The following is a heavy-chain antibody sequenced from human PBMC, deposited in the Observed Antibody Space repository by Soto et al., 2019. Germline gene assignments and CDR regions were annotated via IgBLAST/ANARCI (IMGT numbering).Heavy chain of an antibody. V-gene: IGHV6-1*01. D-gene: IGHD6-19*01. Sequence: QVQLQQSGPGLVQPSQTLLLTCAISGDSVSSTSAAWSWIRQSPSRGLEWLGRTYYRSKWYSDYAVSVKSRITINPDTSKNQFSLQLNSVTPEDTAVYYCARGSYYSGWVWGQGTLVTVSS. CDR3: ARGSYYSGWV. CDR2: TYYRSKWYS. CDR1: GDSVSSTSAA. J-gene: IGHJ4*02.